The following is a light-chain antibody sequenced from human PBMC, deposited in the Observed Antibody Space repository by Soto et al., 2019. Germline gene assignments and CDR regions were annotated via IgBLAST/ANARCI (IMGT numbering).Light chain of an antibody. CDR2: LGV. CDR1: QRLLHSNGNIF. CDR3: MQALQTPYT. Sequence: EIVMTQSPPSLTVTPGEPASISCRSSQRLLHSNGNIFPAWYLQKPGQSPQLLVYLGVNRASGVPDRVSGSAAGTDFTLKISRVEAEDVGVYYCMQALQTPYTFSQGTQLEIK. V-gene: IGKV2-28*01. J-gene: IGKJ2*01.